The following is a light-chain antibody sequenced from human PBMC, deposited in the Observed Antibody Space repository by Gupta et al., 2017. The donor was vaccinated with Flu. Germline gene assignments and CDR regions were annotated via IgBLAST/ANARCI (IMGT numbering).Light chain of an antibody. Sequence: LSVSPGERATLSCRASQSVSSNLAWYQQKPGQAPRLLIFDASTRATGVPARFSGSGSGTEFTLTISSLQSEDFAAYYCQQYTSWPPAFGQ. CDR1: QSVSSN. CDR2: DAS. J-gene: IGKJ1*01. V-gene: IGKV3-15*01. CDR3: QQYTSWPPA.